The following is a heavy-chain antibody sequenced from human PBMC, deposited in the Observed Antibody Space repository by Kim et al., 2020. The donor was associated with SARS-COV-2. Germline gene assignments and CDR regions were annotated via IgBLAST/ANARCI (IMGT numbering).Heavy chain of an antibody. CDR1: GGSISSSSYY. CDR3: ARHLPGEWLVLSAFDI. D-gene: IGHD6-19*01. J-gene: IGHJ3*02. V-gene: IGHV4-39*01. CDR2: IYYSGST. Sequence: SETLSLTCTVSGGSISSSSYYWGWIRQPPGKGLEWIGSIYYSGSTYYNPSLKSRVTISVDTSKNQFSLKLSSVTAADTAVYYCARHLPGEWLVLSAFDIWGQGTMVTVSS.